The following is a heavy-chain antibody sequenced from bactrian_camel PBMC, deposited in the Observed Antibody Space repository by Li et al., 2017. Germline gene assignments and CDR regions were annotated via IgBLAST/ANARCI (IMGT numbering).Heavy chain of an antibody. CDR3: AAGHEERRFTSDDEDSARCELSS. CDR1: GDTDSTYC. J-gene: IGHJ4*01. CDR2: IDSDGLT. V-gene: IGHV3S53*01. D-gene: IGHD1*01. Sequence: HVQLVESGGGSVQAGGSLRLSCVASGDTDSTYCMSWWRQVPGKDREAVAVIDSDGLTTAADSVKGRFTISRDHTKNILYLQMNSLKPEDTGIYYCAAGHEERRFTSDDEDSARCELSSWGQGTQVTVS.